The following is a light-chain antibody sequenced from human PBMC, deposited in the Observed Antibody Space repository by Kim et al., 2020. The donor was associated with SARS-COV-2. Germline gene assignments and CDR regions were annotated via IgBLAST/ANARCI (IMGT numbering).Light chain of an antibody. V-gene: IGKV2-28*01. J-gene: IGKJ1*01. CDR2: LGS. CDR1: QSLLHSTGDDY. Sequence: PASISGRSSQSLLHSTGDDYLDWYLQKPGQSPQLLIYLGSNRASGVPDRFSGSGSRTEFTLKISRVEAEDVGVYYCMQTLQTPLTFGQGTKVDIK. CDR3: MQTLQTPLT.